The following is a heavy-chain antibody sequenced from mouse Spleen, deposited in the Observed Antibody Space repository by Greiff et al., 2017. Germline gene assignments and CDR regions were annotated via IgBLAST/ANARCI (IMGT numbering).Heavy chain of an antibody. CDR1: GFTFSSYG. V-gene: IGHV5-6*01. D-gene: IGHD2-12*01. CDR3: ARHLYDVLFAY. J-gene: IGHJ3*01. CDR2: ISSGGSYT. Sequence: EVQVVESGGDLVKPGGSLKLSCAASGFTFSSYGMSWVRQTPDKRLEWVATISSGGSYTYYPDSVKGRFTISRDNAKNTLYLQMSSLKSEDTAMYYCARHLYDVLFAYWGQGTLVTVSA.